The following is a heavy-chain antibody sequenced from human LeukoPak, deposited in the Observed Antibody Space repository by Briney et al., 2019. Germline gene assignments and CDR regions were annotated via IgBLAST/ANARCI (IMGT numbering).Heavy chain of an antibody. J-gene: IGHJ5*02. V-gene: IGHV4-39*01. CDR1: GGSISNSDDY. CDR3: ARQVGVPASMVSRSLVGWFDP. Sequence: SETLSLTCTVSGGSISNSDDYWGWIRQPPGKGLEWIGSVYYSGSTYYNPSLKSRVTISVDTSKNQFSLKLSSVTAADTTVYYCARQVGVPASMVSRSLVGWFDPWGHGTLVTVSS. D-gene: IGHD2-2*01. CDR2: VYYSGST.